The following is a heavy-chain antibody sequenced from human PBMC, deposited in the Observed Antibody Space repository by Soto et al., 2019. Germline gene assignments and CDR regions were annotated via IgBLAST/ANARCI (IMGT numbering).Heavy chain of an antibody. D-gene: IGHD6-13*01. CDR3: VRDSGAKLSSS. Sequence: GASVKVSCKASGGTFSRYRINWGRQAPGQGLEWVGGIVPIYRTADYAQKFQGRVTITADESARTSYMEPRSLKSQDTAVYYCVRDSGAKLSSSWGQGTLVTVSS. V-gene: IGHV1-69*13. CDR1: GGTFSRYR. J-gene: IGHJ4*02. CDR2: IVPIYRTA.